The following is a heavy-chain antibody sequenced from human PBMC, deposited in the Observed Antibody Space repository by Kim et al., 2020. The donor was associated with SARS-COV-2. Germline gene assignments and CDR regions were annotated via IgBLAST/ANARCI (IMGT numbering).Heavy chain of an antibody. J-gene: IGHJ4*02. CDR3: AKALIDIVVVVAYSYFDY. V-gene: IGHV3-23*01. CDR1: GFTFSSYA. Sequence: GGSLRLSCAASGFTFSSYAMSWVRQAPGKGLEWVSAISGSGGSTYYADSVKGRFTISRDNSKNTLYLQMNSLRAEDTAVYYCAKALIDIVVVVAYSYFDYWGQGTLVTVSS. D-gene: IGHD2-15*01. CDR2: ISGSGGST.